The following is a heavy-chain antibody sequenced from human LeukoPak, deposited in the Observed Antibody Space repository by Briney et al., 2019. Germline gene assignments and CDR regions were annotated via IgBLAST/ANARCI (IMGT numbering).Heavy chain of an antibody. CDR2: ISSGSSYL. Sequence: GGSLTLPCAASGFNFSSYNMSWVRQAPGKGLEGVGYISSGSSYLYYASSVRGRFTIPRDHAKHSLSPPMKTLRAEDTAVYYCERGGEWFGESNEYHYYLDVWGKGTTVTISS. V-gene: IGHV3-21*01. CDR3: ERGGEWFGESNEYHYYLDV. CDR1: GFNFSSYN. J-gene: IGHJ6*03. D-gene: IGHD3-10*01.